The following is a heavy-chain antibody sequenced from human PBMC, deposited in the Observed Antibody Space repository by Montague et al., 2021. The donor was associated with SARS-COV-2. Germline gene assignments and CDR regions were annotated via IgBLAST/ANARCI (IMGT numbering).Heavy chain of an antibody. CDR1: GFSFTSSE. D-gene: IGHD5-24*01. CDR2: ISSSGTTI. J-gene: IGHJ4*02. Sequence: SLRLSCAASGFSFTSSEMNWFRQAPGKGPEWVSYISSSGTTINYADSVKGRFTISRDDAKNSLYLQMNSLRDEDTAVNYCARGNPDVYWGQGTLVTVSS. CDR3: ARGNPDVY. V-gene: IGHV3-48*03.